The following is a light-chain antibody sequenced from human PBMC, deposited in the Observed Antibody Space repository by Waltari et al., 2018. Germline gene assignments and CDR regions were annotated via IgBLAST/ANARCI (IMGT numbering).Light chain of an antibody. J-gene: IGKJ1*01. V-gene: IGKV2-30*02. CDR3: MQGTHWPPWT. Sequence: SLVHSDGKTYLNWYPERPGQSPRRLLYKVSNRDSGVPDRFSGSGSGTDFTLKISRVEAEDVGVYYCMQGTHWPPWTFGQGTKVEIK. CDR2: KVS. CDR1: SLVHSDGKTY.